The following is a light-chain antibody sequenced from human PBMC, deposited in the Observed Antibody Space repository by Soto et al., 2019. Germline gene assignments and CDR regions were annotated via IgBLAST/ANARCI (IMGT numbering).Light chain of an antibody. Sequence: QPVLTQSPSASASLGASVKLTCTLSSGHTTYDIAWHQQQPERGPRYLMKVRGDGSHTKGDGIPDRFSGSTSGAERYLTISGLQYEDEADYYCQTWGTDYRVFGGGTKLTVL. CDR3: QTWGTDYRV. V-gene: IGLV4-69*02. J-gene: IGLJ2*01. CDR2: VRGDGSH. CDR1: SGHTTYD.